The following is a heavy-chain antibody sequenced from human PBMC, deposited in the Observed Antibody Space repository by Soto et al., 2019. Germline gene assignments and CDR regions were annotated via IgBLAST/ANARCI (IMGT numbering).Heavy chain of an antibody. D-gene: IGHD1-1*01. V-gene: IGHV1-69*02. J-gene: IGHJ5*02. Sequence: ASVKVSCKASGGTFSSYTISWVRHAPGQGLEWMGRIIPILGIANYAQKFQGRVTITADKSTSTAYMELSSLRSEDTAVYYCARGTDRGRNWFDTWGQGTLVTVSS. CDR3: ARGTDRGRNWFDT. CDR2: IIPILGIA. CDR1: GGTFSSYT.